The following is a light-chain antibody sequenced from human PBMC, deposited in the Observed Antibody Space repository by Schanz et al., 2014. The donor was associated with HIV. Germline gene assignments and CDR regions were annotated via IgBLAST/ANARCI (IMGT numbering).Light chain of an antibody. V-gene: IGKV1-5*01. CDR1: QSIGNS. CDR3: QQRT. Sequence: DIQMTQSPSTLSASVGDRVIITCRASQSIGNSLAWFQQKPGRAPQLLIYGASAMQPGVPTTFSGSGSGTECTLPTRSLQPGEFANYYCQQRTFGQGTKVEMK. J-gene: IGKJ1*01. CDR2: GAS.